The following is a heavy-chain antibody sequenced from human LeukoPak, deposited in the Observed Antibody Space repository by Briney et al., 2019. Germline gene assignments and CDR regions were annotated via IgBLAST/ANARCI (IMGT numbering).Heavy chain of an antibody. Sequence: KPGGSLRLSCAASGFTFSDYYMSWIRQAPGKGLEWVSYISSSGSTIYYADSVEGRFTISRDNAKNSLYLQMNSLRAEDTAVYYCARDYPPLTGTHFDYWGQGTLVTVSS. D-gene: IGHD1-7*01. CDR2: ISSSGSTI. CDR3: ARDYPPLTGTHFDY. J-gene: IGHJ4*02. CDR1: GFTFSDYY. V-gene: IGHV3-11*01.